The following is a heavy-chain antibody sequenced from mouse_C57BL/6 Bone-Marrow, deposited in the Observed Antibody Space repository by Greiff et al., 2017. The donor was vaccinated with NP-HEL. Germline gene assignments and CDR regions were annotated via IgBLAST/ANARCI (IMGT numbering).Heavy chain of an antibody. CDR1: GFSFNTYA. CDR2: IRSKSNNYAT. D-gene: IGHD1-1*01. CDR3: VRHSDTVVERETYYFDY. V-gene: IGHV10-1*01. J-gene: IGHJ2*01. Sequence: EVQLVESGGGLVQPKGSLKLSCAASGFSFNTYAMNWVRQAPGKGLEWVARIRSKSNNYATYYADSVKDRFTISRDDSESMLYLQMNNLKTEDTAMYYCVRHSDTVVERETYYFDYWGQGTTLTVSS.